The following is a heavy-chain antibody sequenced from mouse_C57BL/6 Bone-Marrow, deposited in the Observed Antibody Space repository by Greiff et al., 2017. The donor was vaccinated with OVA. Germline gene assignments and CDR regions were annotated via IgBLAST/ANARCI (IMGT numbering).Heavy chain of an antibody. D-gene: IGHD2-5*01. CDR2: IRSKSSNYAT. Sequence: EVQVVESGGGLVQPKGSLKLSCAASGFTFNTYAMHWVRQAPGKGLEWVARIRSKSSNYATYYADSVKDRFTISRDDSQSMLYLQMNNLKTEDTAMYYCVRDLRYSNHYYAMDYWGQGTSVTVSS. V-gene: IGHV10-3*01. J-gene: IGHJ4*01. CDR3: VRDLRYSNHYYAMDY. CDR1: GFTFNTYA.